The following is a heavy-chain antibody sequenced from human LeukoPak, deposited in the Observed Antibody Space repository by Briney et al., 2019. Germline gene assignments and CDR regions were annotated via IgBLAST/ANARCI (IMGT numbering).Heavy chain of an antibody. V-gene: IGHV4-59*08. CDR3: AKTVAGYWYFDL. Sequence: SETLSLTCTVSGGSISSYYWSWIRQPPGKALEWIGYIYYSGSTNYNPSLKSRVTISVDTSKYQFSLKLSSVTAADTAVYYCAKTVAGYWYFDLWGRGTLVTVSS. J-gene: IGHJ2*01. D-gene: IGHD6-19*01. CDR1: GGSISSYY. CDR2: IYYSGST.